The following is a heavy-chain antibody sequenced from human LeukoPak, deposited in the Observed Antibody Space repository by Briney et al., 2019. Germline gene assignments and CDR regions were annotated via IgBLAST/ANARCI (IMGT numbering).Heavy chain of an antibody. V-gene: IGHV3-33*06. D-gene: IGHD2-2*01. J-gene: IGHJ4*02. CDR2: IWDDGSNK. CDR1: GFTFSNYG. CDR3: AKAALRYQLLSSLDY. Sequence: GRSLRLSCAASGFTFSNYGMNWVRQAPGKGLEWVSVIWDDGSNKYYADSVKGRFTISRDNSKNTLYLQMNSLRAEDTAIYYCAKAALRYQLLSSLDYWGQGTLVTVSS.